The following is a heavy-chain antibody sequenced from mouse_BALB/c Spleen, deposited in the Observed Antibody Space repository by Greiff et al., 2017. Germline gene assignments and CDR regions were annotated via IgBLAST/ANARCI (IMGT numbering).Heavy chain of an antibody. CDR3: ARGATVVATDYYAMDY. CDR2: ILPGSGST. CDR1: GYTFSSYW. J-gene: IGHJ4*01. V-gene: IGHV1-9*01. Sequence: VQLQQSGAELMKPGASVKISCKATGYTFSSYWIEWVKQRPGHGLEWIGEILPGSGSTNYNEKFKGKATFTADTSSNTAYMQLSSLTSEDSAVYYCARGATVVATDYYAMDYWGQGTSVTVSS. D-gene: IGHD1-1*01.